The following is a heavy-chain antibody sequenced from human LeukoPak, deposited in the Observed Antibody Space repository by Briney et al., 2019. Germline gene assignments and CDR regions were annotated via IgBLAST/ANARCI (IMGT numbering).Heavy chain of an antibody. Sequence: SETLSLTCAVYGGSFSGYYWSWIRQPPGKGLEWIGEINHSGSTNYNPSLKSRVTISVDTSKNQFSLKLSSVTAADTAVYYCATPAPNYNWNDVITDYWGQGTLVTVSS. CDR1: GGSFSGYY. D-gene: IGHD1-1*01. CDR3: ATPAPNYNWNDVITDY. CDR2: INHSGST. J-gene: IGHJ4*02. V-gene: IGHV4-34*01.